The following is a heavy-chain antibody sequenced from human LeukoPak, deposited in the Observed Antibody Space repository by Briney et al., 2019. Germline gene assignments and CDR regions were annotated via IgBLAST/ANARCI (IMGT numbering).Heavy chain of an antibody. CDR1: GFTFSSYW. CDR2: IKQDGSEK. V-gene: IGHV3-7*01. D-gene: IGHD3-9*01. Sequence: PGGSLRLSCAASGFTFSSYWMSWVRQAPGKGLEWVANIKQDGSEKYYVDSVKGRFTISRDNAKNSLYLQMNSLRAEDTAVYYCARVPSLPWATGPGFDYWGQGTLVTVSS. J-gene: IGHJ4*02. CDR3: ARVPSLPWATGPGFDY.